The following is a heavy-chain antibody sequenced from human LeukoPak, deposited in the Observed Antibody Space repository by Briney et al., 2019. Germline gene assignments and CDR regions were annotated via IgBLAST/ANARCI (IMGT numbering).Heavy chain of an antibody. Sequence: PGGSLRLSRAASGFTFSSYEMNWVRQAPGKGLEWVSYISSSGSTIYYADSVKGRFTISRDNAKNSLYLQMNSLRAEDTAVYYCARPSNYYDSSGYYLDYWGQGTLVTVSS. D-gene: IGHD3-22*01. V-gene: IGHV3-48*03. CDR1: GFTFSSYE. J-gene: IGHJ4*02. CDR2: ISSSGSTI. CDR3: ARPSNYYDSSGYYLDY.